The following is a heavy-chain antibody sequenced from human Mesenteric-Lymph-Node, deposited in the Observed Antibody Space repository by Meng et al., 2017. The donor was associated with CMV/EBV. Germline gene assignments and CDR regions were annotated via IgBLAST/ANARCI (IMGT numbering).Heavy chain of an antibody. CDR1: GFTFSSYA. D-gene: IGHD2-2*01. Sequence: GASLKISCAASGFTFSSYAVSWVRQAPGKGLEWVSAISGSGGSTYYADSVKGRFTISRDNSKNTLYLQMNSLRAEDTAVYDCAKSSGGRIIVVVPAATYYGMDVWGQGTTVTVSS. J-gene: IGHJ6*02. CDR2: ISGSGGST. V-gene: IGHV3-23*01. CDR3: AKSSGGRIIVVVPAATYYGMDV.